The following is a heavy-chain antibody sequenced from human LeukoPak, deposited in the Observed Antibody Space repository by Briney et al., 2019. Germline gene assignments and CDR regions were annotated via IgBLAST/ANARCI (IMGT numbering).Heavy chain of an antibody. Sequence: ASVKVSCKASGYTFTSYDINWVRQATGQGLEWMGWMNPNSGNTGYAQKFQGRVTMTRNTSISTAYMELSSLRSEDTAVYYCARGLFRSYYDSSGTWFDPWGQGTLVTVSS. J-gene: IGHJ5*02. V-gene: IGHV1-8*01. CDR1: GYTFTSYD. CDR3: ARGLFRSYYDSSGTWFDP. CDR2: MNPNSGNT. D-gene: IGHD3-22*01.